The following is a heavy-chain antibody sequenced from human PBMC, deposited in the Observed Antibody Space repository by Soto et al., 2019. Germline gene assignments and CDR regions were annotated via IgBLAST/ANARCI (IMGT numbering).Heavy chain of an antibody. J-gene: IGHJ6*03. CDR1: GFTFSSYS. V-gene: IGHV3-48*01. D-gene: IGHD6-19*01. Sequence: GGSLRLSCAASGFTFSSYSMNWVRQAPGKGLEWVSYISSSSSTIYYADSVKGRFTISRDNAKNSLYLQMNSLRAEDTAVYYCARKAVAGTYYYYYYMDVWGKGTTVTVSS. CDR3: ARKAVAGTYYYYYYMDV. CDR2: ISSSSSTI.